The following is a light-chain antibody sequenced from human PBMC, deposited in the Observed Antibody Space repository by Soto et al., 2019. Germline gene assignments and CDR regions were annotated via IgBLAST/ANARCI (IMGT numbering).Light chain of an antibody. CDR1: SSNIGSNT. Sequence: QSVLTQPPSASGTPGQRVTISCSGGSSNIGSNTVNWYQHLPGTAPKLLIYSNNQRPSGVPDRFSGSMSGTSASLAISGLQSEDEADYYCQSYDSSLSGSVFGGGTKLTVL. V-gene: IGLV1-44*01. CDR3: QSYDSSLSGSV. CDR2: SNN. J-gene: IGLJ3*02.